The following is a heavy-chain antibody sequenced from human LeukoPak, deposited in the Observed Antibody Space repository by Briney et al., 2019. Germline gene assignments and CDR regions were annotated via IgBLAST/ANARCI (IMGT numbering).Heavy chain of an antibody. Sequence: ASVKVSCKASGGTFSSYAISWVRQAPGQGLEWMGRIIPIFGTANYAQKFQGRVTITTDESTSTAYMELSSLRSEDTAVYYCARAPLVGGPGAHNRFDPLGQGTLVTVSS. J-gene: IGHJ5*02. V-gene: IGHV1-69*05. CDR3: ARAPLVGGPGAHNRFDP. D-gene: IGHD2-2*01. CDR2: IIPIFGTA. CDR1: GGTFSSYA.